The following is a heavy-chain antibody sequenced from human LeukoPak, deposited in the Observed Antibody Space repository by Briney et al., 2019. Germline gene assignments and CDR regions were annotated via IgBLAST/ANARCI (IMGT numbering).Heavy chain of an antibody. CDR1: GFTFSSIA. CDR2: ISGSGGTP. CDR3: AKRGYSGSYYVDY. J-gene: IGHJ4*02. Sequence: GGSLRLSCAASGFTFSSIAMSWVRQAPGKGLEWVSTISGSGGTPYYADSVKGRFTISRDNSKNTLYLQMNSLRAEDTAVYYCAKRGYSGSYYVDYWGQGTLVTVSS. D-gene: IGHD1-26*01. V-gene: IGHV3-23*01.